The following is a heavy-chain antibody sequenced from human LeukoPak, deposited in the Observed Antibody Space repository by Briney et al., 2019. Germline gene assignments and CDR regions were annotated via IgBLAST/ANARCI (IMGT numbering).Heavy chain of an antibody. CDR1: GGSISSGSYY. J-gene: IGHJ6*03. V-gene: IGHV4-61*02. CDR2: IYTSGST. D-gene: IGHD3-22*01. CDR3: ARERDSSGYHSIYYYYYMDV. Sequence: PSETLSLTCTVSGGSISSGSYYWSWIRQPAGKGLEWIGRIYTSGSTNCNPSLKSRVTMSVDTSKNQFSLKLSSVTAADTAVYYCARERDSSGYHSIYYYYYMDVWGKGTTVTVSS.